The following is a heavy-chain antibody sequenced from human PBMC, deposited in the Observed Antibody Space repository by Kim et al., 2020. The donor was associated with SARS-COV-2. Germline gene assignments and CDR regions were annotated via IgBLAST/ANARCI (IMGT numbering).Heavy chain of an antibody. CDR1: CGSISSGGYY. V-gene: IGHV4-31*03. D-gene: IGHD5-12*01. CDR3: ALYSDYDQGGTGY. J-gene: IGHJ4*02. Sequence: SETLSLTCTVSCGSISSGGYYWSWIRQHPGKGLEWIGYIYYSGSTYYNPSLKSRVTISVDTSKNQFSLKLSSVTAADTAVYYCALYSDYDQGGTGYWGQGTLVTVSS. CDR2: IYYSGST.